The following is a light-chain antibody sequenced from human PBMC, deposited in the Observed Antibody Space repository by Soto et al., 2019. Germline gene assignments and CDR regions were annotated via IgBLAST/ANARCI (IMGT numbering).Light chain of an antibody. CDR3: QQYNNWPPT. CDR1: QSVRGN. CDR2: GVS. Sequence: EIVMTQSPATLSVSPGERATLSCRASQSVRGNLAWYQQKPGQAPRLLIYGVSTKASGIPARFSGSGSGTEFTLTISSLPSEDVAVYCCQQYNNWPPTFGQGTKVEIK. J-gene: IGKJ1*01. V-gene: IGKV3-15*01.